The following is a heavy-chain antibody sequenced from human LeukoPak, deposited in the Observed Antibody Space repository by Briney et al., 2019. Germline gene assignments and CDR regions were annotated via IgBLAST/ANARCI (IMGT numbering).Heavy chain of an antibody. CDR1: GGSISSSSYY. J-gene: IGHJ4*02. D-gene: IGHD3-22*01. CDR3: ARHLRGNYYDSSGYNQFDY. Sequence: PSETLSLTCTVSGGSISSSSYYWGWIRQPPGKGLEWIGSIYYSGSTYYNPSLKSRVTISVDTSENQFSLKLSSVTAADTAVYYCARHLRGNYYDSSGYNQFDYWGQGTLVTVSS. V-gene: IGHV4-39*01. CDR2: IYYSGST.